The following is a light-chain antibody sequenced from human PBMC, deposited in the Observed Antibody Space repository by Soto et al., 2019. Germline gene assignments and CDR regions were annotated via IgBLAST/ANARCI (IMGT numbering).Light chain of an antibody. CDR1: QSVSRN. J-gene: IGKJ2*01. V-gene: IGKV3-15*01. CDR3: QQYNNWPYT. CDR2: GAS. Sequence: EIVMTQSPATLSVSPGERATLSCRASQSVSRNLAWYQQKPGQAHRLLIYGASTRATGIPARFSGSGSGTEFNLTVSRLQSEDFAVYYCQQYNNWPYTFGQGTKLEIK.